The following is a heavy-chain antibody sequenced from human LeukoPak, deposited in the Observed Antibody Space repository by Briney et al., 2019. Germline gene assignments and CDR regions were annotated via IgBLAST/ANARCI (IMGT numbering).Heavy chain of an antibody. CDR3: AGDTDSAGRSLNY. CDR2: INPNSGGT. J-gene: IGHJ4*02. Sequence: ASVKVSCKASGYTFTGYYMHWVRQAPGQGLEWMGWINPNSGGTNYAQKFQGRVTMTRDTSISTAYMELSRLRSDDTAVYYCAGDTDSAGRSLNYWGQGTLVTVSS. V-gene: IGHV1-2*02. D-gene: IGHD6-19*01. CDR1: GYTFTGYY.